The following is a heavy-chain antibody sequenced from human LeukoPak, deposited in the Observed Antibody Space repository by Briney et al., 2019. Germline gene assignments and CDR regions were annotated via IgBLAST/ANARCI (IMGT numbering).Heavy chain of an antibody. CDR1: GFTFSNYA. Sequence: PGRSLRLSCAASGFTFSNYAMHWVRQAPGKGLEWVAVISYDGSNKYYADSVKGRFTISRDNSKNTLYLQMNSLRAEDTAVYYCARDQNINWFDPWGQGTLVTVSS. V-gene: IGHV3-30-3*01. D-gene: IGHD1/OR15-1a*01. CDR3: ARDQNINWFDP. J-gene: IGHJ5*02. CDR2: ISYDGSNK.